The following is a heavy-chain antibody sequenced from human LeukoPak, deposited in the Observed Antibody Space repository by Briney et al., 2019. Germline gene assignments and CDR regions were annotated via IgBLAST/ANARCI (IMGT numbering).Heavy chain of an antibody. CDR3: ARLLGITMIVVAPGDAFDI. Sequence: GGSLRLSCAASGFTFSSYSMNWVRQAPGKGLEWVSSISSSSSYIYYADSVKGRFTISRDNAKNSLYLQMNSLRAEDTAVYYCARLLGITMIVVAPGDAFDIWGQGTMVTVSS. V-gene: IGHV3-21*01. CDR2: ISSSSSYI. J-gene: IGHJ3*02. CDR1: GFTFSSYS. D-gene: IGHD3-22*01.